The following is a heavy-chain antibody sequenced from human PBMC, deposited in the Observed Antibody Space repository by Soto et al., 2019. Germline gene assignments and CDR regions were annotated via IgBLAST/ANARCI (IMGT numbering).Heavy chain of an antibody. CDR1: GFTVSSNY. CDR2: ISGSGGST. V-gene: IGHV3-23*01. D-gene: IGHD3-22*01. J-gene: IGHJ3*02. CDR3: ARGDYYDSSGPFSDAFDI. Sequence: PGGSLRLSCAASGFTVSSNYMSWVRQAPGKGLEWVSAISGSGGSTYYADSVKGRFTISRDNSKNTLYLQMNSLRAEDTAVYYCARGDYYDSSGPFSDAFDIWGQGTMVTVSS.